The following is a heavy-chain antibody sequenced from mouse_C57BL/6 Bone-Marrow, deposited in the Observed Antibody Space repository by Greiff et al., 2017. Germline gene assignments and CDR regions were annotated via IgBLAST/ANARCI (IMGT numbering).Heavy chain of an antibody. CDR1: GYAFSSSW. V-gene: IGHV1-82*01. CDR2: IYPGDGDT. CDR3: ARGVITTAFDV. J-gene: IGHJ1*03. D-gene: IGHD1-1*01. Sequence: QVQLQQSGPELVKPGASVKISCKASGYAFSSSWMNWVKQRPGKGLEWIGRIYPGDGDTNYNGKFKGKATLTAEKSSSTAYMQLSSLTSEDSAVYFVARGVITTAFDVWGTGTTLTVSS.